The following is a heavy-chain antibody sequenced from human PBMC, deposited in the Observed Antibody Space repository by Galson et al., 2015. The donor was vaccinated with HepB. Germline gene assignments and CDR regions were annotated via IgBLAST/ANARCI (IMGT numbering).Heavy chain of an antibody. CDR3: TRVKLREQLVQQYYYGLDV. Sequence: LTCAVYGGSFRGYYWNWIRQPPGKGLEWIGEINHSGSTNYTPSLKTRVTISLDTSKNQFSLKLSSVTAADTAVYFCTRVKLREQLVQQYYYGLDVWGQGTTVTVSS. J-gene: IGHJ6*02. V-gene: IGHV4-34*01. D-gene: IGHD6-13*01. CDR1: GGSFRGYY. CDR2: INHSGST.